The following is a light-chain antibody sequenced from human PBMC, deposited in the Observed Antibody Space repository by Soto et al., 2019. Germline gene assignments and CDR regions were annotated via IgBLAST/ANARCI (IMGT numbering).Light chain of an antibody. Sequence: QPVLTQPPSASGTPGQRVTISCSGSSSNIGSNTVNWYQQLPGTAPKLLIYSNNQRPSGVPDRFSGSKSGTSASLAISALQSEDEADYHCAAWDDSLNGVVFGGGTKLTVL. CDR2: SNN. V-gene: IGLV1-44*01. CDR3: AAWDDSLNGVV. CDR1: SSNIGSNT. J-gene: IGLJ2*01.